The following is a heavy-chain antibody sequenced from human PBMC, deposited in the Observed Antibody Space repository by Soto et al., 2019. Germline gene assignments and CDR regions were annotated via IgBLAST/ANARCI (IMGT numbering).Heavy chain of an antibody. CDR3: ARGSYLDY. CDR2: ISGSDGKT. Sequence: GGSLRLSCAASGFSFGSYALRWVRQAPGKGLEWVSTISGSDGKTFYADSVKGRFSISRDTSQSTLYLQMNSLRADDTAMYYCARGSYLDYGGQGT. V-gene: IGHV3-23*01. CDR1: GFSFGSYA. J-gene: IGHJ4*02. D-gene: IGHD3-16*01.